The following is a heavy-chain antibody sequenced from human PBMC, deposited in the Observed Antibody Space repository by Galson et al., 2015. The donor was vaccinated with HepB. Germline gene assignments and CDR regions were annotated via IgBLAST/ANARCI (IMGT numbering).Heavy chain of an antibody. CDR3: ARDLGQGGAFDI. Sequence: SLRLSCAASGFTVSNYYMSWVRQAPGKGLEWVSVIYSGGSTYYPDSVKGRFTISRDKSKNTLYLQMNSLRAEDTAVYYCARDLGQGGAFDIWGQGTMVTVSS. V-gene: IGHV3-66*01. J-gene: IGHJ3*02. CDR1: GFTVSNYY. D-gene: IGHD2-15*01. CDR2: IYSGGST.